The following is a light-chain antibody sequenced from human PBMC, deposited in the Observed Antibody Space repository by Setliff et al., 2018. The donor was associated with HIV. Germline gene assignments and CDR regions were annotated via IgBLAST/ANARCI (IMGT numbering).Light chain of an antibody. CDR1: SSDVGSYNY. V-gene: IGLV2-14*01. J-gene: IGLJ1*01. CDR2: EVS. CDR3: SSYTSSGLYV. Sequence: QSVLTQPASVSGSPGQSITISCTGTSSDVGSYNYVSWYQQHPGKAPKLMIYEVSNRPSGVSNRFSGSKSGNTASLTISGLQAEDEADYYCSSYTSSGLYVFGTGTKVTVL.